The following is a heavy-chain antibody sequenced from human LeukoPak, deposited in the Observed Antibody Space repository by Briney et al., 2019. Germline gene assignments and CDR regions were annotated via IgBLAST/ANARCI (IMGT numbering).Heavy chain of an antibody. V-gene: IGHV4-34*01. CDR2: INHSGST. Sequence: PSETLTLTCAVFGGSLSAYYWSWIRQPPGKGLEWIGEINHSGSTNYNPSLKSRLTISVDTSKNQFSLKLSSVTAADTAVYYCARHGSEWELGYWGQGTLVTVSS. J-gene: IGHJ4*02. CDR1: GGSLSAYY. D-gene: IGHD1-26*01. CDR3: ARHGSEWELGY.